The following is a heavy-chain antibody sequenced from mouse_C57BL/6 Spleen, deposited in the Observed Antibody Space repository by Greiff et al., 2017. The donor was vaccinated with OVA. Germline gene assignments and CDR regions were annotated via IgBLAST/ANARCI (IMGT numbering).Heavy chain of an antibody. J-gene: IGHJ2*01. CDR2: IDPSDSYT. V-gene: IGHV1-59*01. CDR3: ARTYSNYFDY. Sequence: VKLQQPGAELVRPGTSVKLSCKASGYTFTSYWMHWVKQRPGQGLEWIGVIDPSDSYTNYNQKFKGKATLTVDTSSSTAYMQLSSLTSEDSAVYYCARTYSNYFDYWGQGTTLTVSS. CDR1: GYTFTSYW. D-gene: IGHD2-5*01.